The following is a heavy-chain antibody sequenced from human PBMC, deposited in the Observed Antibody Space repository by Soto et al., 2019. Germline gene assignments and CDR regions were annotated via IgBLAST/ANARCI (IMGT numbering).Heavy chain of an antibody. CDR1: GGTFSSYA. Sequence: QVQLVQSGAEVKKPGSSVKVSCKASGGTFSSYAISWVRQAPGQGLEWMGGIIPIFGTANYAQKFQGRVTSTADKSTSTAYMELSSLRSEDTAVYYCARGPWGSYDGSNWFDPWGQGTLVTVSS. D-gene: IGHD5-12*01. V-gene: IGHV1-69*06. CDR3: ARGPWGSYDGSNWFDP. CDR2: IIPIFGTA. J-gene: IGHJ5*02.